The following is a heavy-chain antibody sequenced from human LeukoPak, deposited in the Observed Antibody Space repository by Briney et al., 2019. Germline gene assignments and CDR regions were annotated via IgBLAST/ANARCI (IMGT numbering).Heavy chain of an antibody. D-gene: IGHD2-2*01. CDR3: ASRRGYCSSTSCYDWYFDL. CDR1: GGSISSSSYY. V-gene: IGHV4-39*01. J-gene: IGHJ2*01. CDR2: IYYSGST. Sequence: KPSETLSLTCTVSGGSISSSSYYWGWIRQPPGKGLEWIGSIYYSGSTYYNPSLKSRVTISVDTSKNQFSLKLSSVTAADTAVYYCASRRGYCSSTSCYDWYFDLWGRGTLVTVSS.